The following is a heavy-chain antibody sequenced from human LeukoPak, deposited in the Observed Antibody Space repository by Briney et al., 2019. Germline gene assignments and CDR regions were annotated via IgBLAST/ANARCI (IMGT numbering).Heavy chain of an antibody. CDR1: GFTFSNYW. D-gene: IGHD5-12*01. CDR3: AKGGATICDN. J-gene: IGHJ4*02. V-gene: IGHV3-74*01. CDR2: INSNGSST. Sequence: GGFLRLSCAASGFTFSNYWMHWVRQAPGKGLVWVSRINSNGSSTNYADSVKGRFTISRDNAKNTLHLQVSSLRAEDTALYYCAKGGATICDNWGQGTLVTVSS.